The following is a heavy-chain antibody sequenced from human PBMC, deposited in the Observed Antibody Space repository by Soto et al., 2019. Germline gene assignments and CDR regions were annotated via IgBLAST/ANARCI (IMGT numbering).Heavy chain of an antibody. J-gene: IGHJ4*02. CDR2: INHSGST. CDR1: GGSFIGYY. CDR3: ARGSDSSGFNYFDY. Sequence: AETLSLTCAVYGGSFIGYYCIFIRHPPGKWLEWIGEINHSGSTNYNPSLKSRVTISVDTSKNQFSLKLSSVTAADTAVYYCARGSDSSGFNYFDYWGQGTLVTVSS. D-gene: IGHD6-19*01. V-gene: IGHV4-34*01.